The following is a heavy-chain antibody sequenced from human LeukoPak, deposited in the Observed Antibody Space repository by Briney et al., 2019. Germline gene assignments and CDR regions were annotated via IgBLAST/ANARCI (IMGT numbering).Heavy chain of an antibody. Sequence: PGGSLRLSCAASGFTFSDFYMSWIRQAPGKGLEWVSYISSSGSATYYADSMKGRFTLSRDNAKNSLYLQMNSLRAEDTAMYYCARLGKDTSMAPSDYWGQGTLVTVSS. CDR1: GFTFSDFY. J-gene: IGHJ4*02. D-gene: IGHD5-18*01. CDR2: ISSSGSAT. CDR3: ARLGKDTSMAPSDY. V-gene: IGHV3-11*01.